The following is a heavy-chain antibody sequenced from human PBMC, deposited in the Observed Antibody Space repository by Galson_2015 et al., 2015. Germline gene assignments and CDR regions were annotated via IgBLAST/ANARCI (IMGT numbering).Heavy chain of an antibody. CDR3: ARDRGDLTWGFDY. CDR1: GYTFTGYY. CDR2: INPNSGGT. V-gene: IGHV1-2*04. D-gene: IGHD7-27*01. J-gene: IGHJ4*02. Sequence: SVKVSCKASGYTFTGYYMHWVRQAPGQGLEWMGWINPNSGGTNYAQKFQGWVTMTRDTSISTAYMELSRLRSDDTAVYYCARDRGDLTWGFDYWGQGTLVTVSS.